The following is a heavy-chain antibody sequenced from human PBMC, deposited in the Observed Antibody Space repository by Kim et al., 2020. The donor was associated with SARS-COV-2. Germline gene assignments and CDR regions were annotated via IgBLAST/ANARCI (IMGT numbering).Heavy chain of an antibody. Sequence: GGSLRLSCAASGFTFSSYAMHWVRQAPGKGLEWVAVISYDGSNKYYADSVKGRFTISRDNSKNTLYLQMNSLRAENTAVYYCARELTYSSRLRALTLVTAMGHRNGMDVWGQGTTVTVSS. CDR2: ISYDGSNK. CDR3: ARELTYSSRLRALTLVTAMGHRNGMDV. V-gene: IGHV3-30-3*01. CDR1: GFTFSSYA. D-gene: IGHD2-21*02. J-gene: IGHJ6*02.